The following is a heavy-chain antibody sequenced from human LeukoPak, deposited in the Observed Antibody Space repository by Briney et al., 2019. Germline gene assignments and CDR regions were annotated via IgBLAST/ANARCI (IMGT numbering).Heavy chain of an antibody. Sequence: GGSLRLSCVVSGFTFSRYWMEWVRQTPGEGLEWVANIHEDGGEKYYVDSVRGRFTISRDNTKNSLYLQMNFLRAEDTAVYFCARTLRLNTPRAFDVWGQGTMVTVSS. CDR2: IHEDGGEK. V-gene: IGHV3-7*05. CDR1: GFTFSRYW. D-gene: IGHD4/OR15-4a*01. CDR3: ARTLRLNTPRAFDV. J-gene: IGHJ3*01.